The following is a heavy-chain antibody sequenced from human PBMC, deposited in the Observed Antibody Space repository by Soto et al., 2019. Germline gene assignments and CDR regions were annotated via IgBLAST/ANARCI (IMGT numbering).Heavy chain of an antibody. D-gene: IGHD3-10*02. CDR3: ARSGDNYNVLDY. Sequence: GGSLRLSCVASGFTFSDYYMSWVRQAPGKGLEGLSYSSNSGTYTKYAGSVKGRFSISRDNAKNSLYLQINSLRGEDTAIYYCARSGDNYNVLDYWGQGTPVTVSS. J-gene: IGHJ4*02. V-gene: IGHV3-11*06. CDR1: GFTFSDYY. CDR2: SSNSGTYT.